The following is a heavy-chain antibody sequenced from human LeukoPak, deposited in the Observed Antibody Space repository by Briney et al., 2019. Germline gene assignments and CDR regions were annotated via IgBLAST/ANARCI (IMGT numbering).Heavy chain of an antibody. CDR2: IYTSGST. CDR1: GGSISSGSYY. CDR3: ARGGEYYDILTGYYTPFDY. Sequence: PSETLSLTCTVSGGSISSGSYYWSWIRQPAGKGLEWIGRIYTSGSTNYNPSLKSRVTMSVDTSKNQFSLELSSVTAADTAVYYCARGGEYYDILTGYYTPFDYWGQGTLVTVSS. J-gene: IGHJ4*02. D-gene: IGHD3-9*01. V-gene: IGHV4-61*02.